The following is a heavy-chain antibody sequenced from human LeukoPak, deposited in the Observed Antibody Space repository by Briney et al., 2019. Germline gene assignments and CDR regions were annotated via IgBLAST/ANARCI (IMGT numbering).Heavy chain of an antibody. D-gene: IGHD4-17*01. Sequence: ASVKVSCKASGYTFTGYYMHWMRQAPGQGLEWMGRINPNSGGTNYAQKFQGRVTMTRDTSISTAYMELSRLRSDDTAVYYCARDYGDFSYYFDYWGQGTLVTVSS. J-gene: IGHJ4*02. CDR1: GYTFTGYY. V-gene: IGHV1-2*06. CDR2: INPNSGGT. CDR3: ARDYGDFSYYFDY.